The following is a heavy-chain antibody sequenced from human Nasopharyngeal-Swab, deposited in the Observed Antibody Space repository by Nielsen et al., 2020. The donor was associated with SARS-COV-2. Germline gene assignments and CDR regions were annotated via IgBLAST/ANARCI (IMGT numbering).Heavy chain of an antibody. CDR1: GFTFSSYS. V-gene: IGHV3-48*04. J-gene: IGHJ4*02. Sequence: GESLKISCAASGFTFSSYSTNWVRQAPGKGLEWVSYISSSSSTIYYADSVKGRFTISRDNAKNSLYLQMNSLRAEDTAVYYCAREDKGQWLVPGSFDYWGQGTLVTVSS. CDR2: ISSSSSTI. CDR3: AREDKGQWLVPGSFDY. D-gene: IGHD6-19*01.